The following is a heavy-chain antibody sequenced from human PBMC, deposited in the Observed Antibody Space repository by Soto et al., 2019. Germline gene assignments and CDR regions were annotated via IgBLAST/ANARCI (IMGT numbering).Heavy chain of an antibody. CDR3: AKEEYYYGSGGPSGNNWFDP. V-gene: IGHV3-23*01. Sequence: GGSLRLSCAASGFTFSSYAMSWVRQAPGKGLERVSAISGSGGSTYYADSVKGRFTISRDNSKNTLYLQMNSLRAEDTAVYYCAKEEYYYGSGGPSGNNWFDPWGQGTLVTVSS. CDR1: GFTFSSYA. J-gene: IGHJ5*02. CDR2: ISGSGGST. D-gene: IGHD3-10*01.